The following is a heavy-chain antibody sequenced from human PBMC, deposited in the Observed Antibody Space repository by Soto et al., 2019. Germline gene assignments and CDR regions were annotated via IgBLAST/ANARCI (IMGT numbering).Heavy chain of an antibody. CDR2: IYHSGST. D-gene: IGHD2-2*01. CDR1: GGSISSGGYY. V-gene: IGHV4-31*03. J-gene: IGHJ5*02. Sequence: PSETLSLTSTVSGGSISSGGYYWSWIRQHPGKGLEWIGYIYHSGSTYYNPSLKSRVTISVDKSKNQFSLKLTSVTAADTAVYYCARAAGYCTDTRCSNWIDPRGQGTLVTVS. CDR3: ARAAGYCTDTRCSNWIDP.